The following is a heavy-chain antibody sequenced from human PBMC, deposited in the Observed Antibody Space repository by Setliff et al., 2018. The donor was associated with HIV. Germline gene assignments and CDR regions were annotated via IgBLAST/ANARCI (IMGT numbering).Heavy chain of an antibody. Sequence: PSETLSLTCAVDGGSFSGYFWSWIRQTPGKGLEWIGYTYTSGSTNYNHNPSLQSRVTISVDISKNQFSLKLTDVTAADMAMYYCVRPYYDLLTGYYYDAFDMWGQGTMVTVSS. CDR1: GGSFSGYF. CDR3: VRPYYDLLTGYYYDAFDM. V-gene: IGHV4-4*09. D-gene: IGHD3-9*01. J-gene: IGHJ3*02. CDR2: TYTSGST.